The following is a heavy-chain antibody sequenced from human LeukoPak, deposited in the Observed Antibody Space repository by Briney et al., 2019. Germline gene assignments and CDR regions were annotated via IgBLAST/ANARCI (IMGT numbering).Heavy chain of an antibody. CDR2: IYYSGST. Sequence: SETLSLTCTVSGGSISSGGYYWSWIRQHPGKGLEWIGYIYYSGSTYYNPSLKSRVTISVDTSKNQLSLKLSSVTAADTAVYYCARVGVGGEFVVANFDYWGQGTLVTVSS. V-gene: IGHV4-31*03. CDR1: GGSISSGGYY. CDR3: ARVGVGGEFVVANFDY. D-gene: IGHD2-21*01. J-gene: IGHJ4*02.